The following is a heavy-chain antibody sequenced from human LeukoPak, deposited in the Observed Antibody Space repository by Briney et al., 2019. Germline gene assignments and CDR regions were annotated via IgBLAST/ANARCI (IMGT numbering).Heavy chain of an antibody. Sequence: ASVKVSCKASGYTFTGYYMHWVRQAPGQGLEWMGWINPNSGGTNYAQKFQGRVTMTRDTSIGTAYMELSRLRSDDTAVYYCARAVVAAAGSFDYWGQGTLVTVSS. CDR2: INPNSGGT. D-gene: IGHD6-13*01. CDR1: GYTFTGYY. V-gene: IGHV1-2*02. J-gene: IGHJ4*02. CDR3: ARAVVAAAGSFDY.